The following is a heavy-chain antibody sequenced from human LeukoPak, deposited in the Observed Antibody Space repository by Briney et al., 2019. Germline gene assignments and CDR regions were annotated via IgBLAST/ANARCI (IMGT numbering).Heavy chain of an antibody. J-gene: IGHJ5*02. V-gene: IGHV5-51*01. CDR2: IYPGDSDT. CDR1: GYGFTSHW. D-gene: IGHD2-15*01. Sequence: GESLKISCKGSGYGFTSHWIAWVRQMPGKGLEWMGIIYPGDSDTRYNPSFQGQVTISADKSISTAYIQWSSLKASDTDIHYCARDVYEYSSGDRCSWWFDTWGQGTKVTVSS. CDR3: ARDVYEYSSGDRCSWWFDT.